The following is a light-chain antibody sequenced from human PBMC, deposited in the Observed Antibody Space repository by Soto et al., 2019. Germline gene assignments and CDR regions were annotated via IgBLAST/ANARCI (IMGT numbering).Light chain of an antibody. CDR1: QSISSW. J-gene: IGKJ1*01. CDR2: KAS. Sequence: IQVTQSPSTLSASVGDRVTITCRASQSISSWLAWYQQKPGKAPKLPIYKASSLESGVPSRFSGSGSGTEFTLTISSLQPDDFATYYCQQYNTYWTFGQGTKVDIK. V-gene: IGKV1-5*03. CDR3: QQYNTYWT.